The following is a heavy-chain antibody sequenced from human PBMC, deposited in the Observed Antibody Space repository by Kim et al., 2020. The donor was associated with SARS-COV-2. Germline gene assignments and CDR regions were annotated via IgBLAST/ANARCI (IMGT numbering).Heavy chain of an antibody. CDR2: IWYDGSNK. CDR3: ARDSARPRDNYYDNWFDP. Sequence: GGSLRLSCAASGFTFSSYGMHWVRQAPGKGPEWVAVIWYDGSNKYYADSVKGRFTISRDNSKNTLYLQMNSLRAEDTAVYYCARDSARPRDNYYDNWFDPWGQGTLVTVSS. D-gene: IGHD3-22*01. V-gene: IGHV3-33*01. CDR1: GFTFSSYG. J-gene: IGHJ5*02.